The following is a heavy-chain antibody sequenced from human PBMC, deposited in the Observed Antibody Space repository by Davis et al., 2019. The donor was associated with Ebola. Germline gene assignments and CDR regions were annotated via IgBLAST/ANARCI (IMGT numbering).Heavy chain of an antibody. J-gene: IGHJ6*02. Sequence: SETLSLTCNVSGGSISSYYWSWVRQAPGKGLELMAYIYTGSANYNPSLNGRATISVGPSINQFSLTLKSVTAADTAVYSCARGEWFPTGYGMDVWGQGTTVTVSS. CDR1: GGSISSYY. CDR3: ARGEWFPTGYGMDV. CDR2: IYTGSA. D-gene: IGHD3-3*01. V-gene: IGHV4-59*01.